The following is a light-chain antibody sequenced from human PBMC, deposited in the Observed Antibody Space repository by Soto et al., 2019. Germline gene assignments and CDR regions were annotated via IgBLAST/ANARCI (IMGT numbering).Light chain of an antibody. Sequence: QTVVTQPPSASGTPGQRVTISCSGNSSNVGTNTVNWYQHLPGTAPKLLIYTNSQRPSGVPDRFSGSKSGTSASLAISGLQSEDEADYHCAAWDDNLNGPVFGGGTKVTVL. J-gene: IGLJ2*01. CDR2: TNS. CDR1: SSNVGTNT. CDR3: AAWDDNLNGPV. V-gene: IGLV1-44*01.